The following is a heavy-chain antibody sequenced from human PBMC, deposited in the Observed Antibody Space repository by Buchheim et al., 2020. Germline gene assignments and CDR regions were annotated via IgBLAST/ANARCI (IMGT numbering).Heavy chain of an antibody. Sequence: EVQLVESGGGLVQPGGSLRLSCAASGFSFRAYWMHWIRQAPGKGLVWVSRINTDGSSTSYADSVKGRFTISRDNGKNTLYLQMNSLRAEDTAVYYCARSPVADLFDYWGQGT. CDR2: INTDGSST. J-gene: IGHJ4*02. CDR3: ARSPVADLFDY. V-gene: IGHV3-74*01. CDR1: GFSFRAYW. D-gene: IGHD6-19*01.